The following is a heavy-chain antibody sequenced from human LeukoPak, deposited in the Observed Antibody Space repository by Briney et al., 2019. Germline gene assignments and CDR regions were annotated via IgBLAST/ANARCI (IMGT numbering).Heavy chain of an antibody. CDR1: GGSINNYY. Sequence: SETLSLTCTVSGGSINNYYWSWIRQPPGKGLEWIGYICFSGTTNYNPSLKSRVSISVDTSKNQFSLRLTSVTAADTAVYYCARSPNWFDFWGQGTLVTVSS. CDR3: ARSPNWFDF. J-gene: IGHJ5*01. V-gene: IGHV4-59*01. CDR2: ICFSGTT.